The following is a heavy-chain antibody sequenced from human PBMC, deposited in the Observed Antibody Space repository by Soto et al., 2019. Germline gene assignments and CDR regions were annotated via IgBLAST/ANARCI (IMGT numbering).Heavy chain of an antibody. J-gene: IGHJ6*02. CDR1: GFTFSSYG. CDR2: IWYDGSNK. V-gene: IGHV3-33*01. D-gene: IGHD3-3*01. Sequence: GGSLRLSCAASGFTFSSYGMHWVRQAPGKGLEWVAVIWYDGSNKYYADSVKGRFTISRDNSKNTLYLQMNSLRAEDTAVYYCARDRGYYDFWSGYPHYYYYYGMDGWGQGTTVTVSS. CDR3: ARDRGYYDFWSGYPHYYYYYGMDG.